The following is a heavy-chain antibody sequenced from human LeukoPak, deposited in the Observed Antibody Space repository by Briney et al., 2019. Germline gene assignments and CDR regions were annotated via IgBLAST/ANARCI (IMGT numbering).Heavy chain of an antibody. Sequence: GASVKVSCKASGYTFTSYAMHWVRQAPGQRLEWMGWINAGNGNTKYSQKFQGRVTITRDTSASTAYMELSSLRSEDTAVYYCARRQGSYFDTSGYYYGWGQGTLVTVSS. V-gene: IGHV1-3*01. CDR1: GYTFTSYA. J-gene: IGHJ4*02. D-gene: IGHD3-22*01. CDR2: INAGNGNT. CDR3: ARRQGSYFDTSGYYYG.